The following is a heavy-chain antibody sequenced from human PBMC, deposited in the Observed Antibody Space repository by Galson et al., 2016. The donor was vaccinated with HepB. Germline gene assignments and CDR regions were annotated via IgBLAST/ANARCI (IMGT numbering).Heavy chain of an antibody. CDR3: ARIVNTPGYSGYDSAVGPPVVGAFDI. D-gene: IGHD5-12*01. J-gene: IGHJ3*02. V-gene: IGHV2-70*13. Sequence: PALVKPTQTLTPTCTFSGFSLNTDGMCVSWIRQPPGEALEWLALIGWDDDKYYSTSLKTRLTISRGTSKNQVVLTMTNMDPVDTATYYCARIVNTPGYSGYDSAVGPPVVGAFDIWGQGTMVTVSS. CDR1: GFSLNTDGMC. CDR2: IGWDDDK.